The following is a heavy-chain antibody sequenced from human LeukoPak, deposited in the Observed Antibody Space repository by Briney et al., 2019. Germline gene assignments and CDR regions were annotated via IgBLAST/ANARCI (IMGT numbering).Heavy chain of an antibody. CDR1: GGSIRIGSNY. V-gene: IGHV4-39*07. CDR2: IYNSGTT. Sequence: SETLSLTCTVSGGSIRIGSNYWGWIRQPPGKGLEGIGSIYNSGTTYYNPSLKSRVTISVDTSKNQFSLKLTSVTAADTAVYYCARRNRDTPAGSYYFDYWGQGTLVTVSS. CDR3: ARRNRDTPAGSYYFDY. D-gene: IGHD5-18*01. J-gene: IGHJ4*02.